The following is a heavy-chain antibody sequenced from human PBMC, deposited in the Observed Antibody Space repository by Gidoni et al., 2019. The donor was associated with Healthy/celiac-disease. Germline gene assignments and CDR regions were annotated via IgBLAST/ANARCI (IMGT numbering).Heavy chain of an antibody. CDR1: GGSISSRTYY. CDR3: ARQETGEFAGIAAAGN. J-gene: IGHJ4*02. CDR2: IYFSGST. Sequence: QLQLQESGPGLVKPSETLSLTCTVSGGSISSRTYYWGWIRQPPGKGLEWIGSIYFSGSTYYNPSLKSRVTISVDTSKNQFSLKLSSVTAADTAVYYCARQETGEFAGIAAAGNWGQGTLVTVSS. V-gene: IGHV4-39*01. D-gene: IGHD6-13*01.